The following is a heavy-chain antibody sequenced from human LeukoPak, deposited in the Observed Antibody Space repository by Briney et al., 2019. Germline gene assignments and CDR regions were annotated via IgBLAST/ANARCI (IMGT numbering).Heavy chain of an antibody. CDR1: GYTFTSYY. CDR2: INPSGGST. Sequence: ASVKVSCKASGYTFTSYYMHWVRQAPGQGLEWMGIINPSGGSTSYAQKFQGRVTMTRDTSTNTVYMELSSLRSEDTAVYYCARDGEHIVVVTAIPRAEYFQHWGQGTLVTVSS. V-gene: IGHV1-46*01. CDR3: ARDGEHIVVVTAIPRAEYFQH. D-gene: IGHD2-21*02. J-gene: IGHJ1*01.